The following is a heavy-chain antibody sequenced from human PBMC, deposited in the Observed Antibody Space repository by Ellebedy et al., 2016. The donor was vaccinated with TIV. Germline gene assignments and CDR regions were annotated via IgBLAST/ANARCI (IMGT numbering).Heavy chain of an antibody. CDR3: AREGGIAAAGTDDY. J-gene: IGHJ4*02. CDR1: GFTFSSYD. V-gene: IGHV3-13*01. Sequence: GESLKISCAASGFTFSSYDMHWVRQATGKGLEWVSAIGTAGDTYYPGSVKGRFTISRDSSKNTVYLQMDSLRAEDTAVYYCAREGGIAAAGTDDYWGQGTLVTVSS. CDR2: IGTAGDT. D-gene: IGHD6-13*01.